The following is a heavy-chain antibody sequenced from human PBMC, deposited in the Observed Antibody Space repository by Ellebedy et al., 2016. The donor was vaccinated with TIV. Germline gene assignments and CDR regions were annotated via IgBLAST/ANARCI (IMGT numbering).Heavy chain of an antibody. CDR3: VRDRDWNYRGQLDP. Sequence: MPSETLSLTCTVSGGSISTYYWSWIRQPPGKGLEWIGYVYNSGFTNYNPSLKSRVTISVDTSKNQFSLNLTSVTAADTAVYYCVRDRDWNYRGQLDPWGQGTLVTVSS. D-gene: IGHD1-7*01. CDR2: VYNSGFT. J-gene: IGHJ5*02. CDR1: GGSISTYY. V-gene: IGHV4-59*01.